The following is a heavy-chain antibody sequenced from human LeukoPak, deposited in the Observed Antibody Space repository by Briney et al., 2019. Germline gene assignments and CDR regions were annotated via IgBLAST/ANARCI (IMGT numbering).Heavy chain of an antibody. J-gene: IGHJ3*02. D-gene: IGHD2-2*01. CDR1: GGSISSCGYC. CDR3: ARGHTLYAFDI. V-gene: IGHV4-31*03. Sequence: SETLSLTCTVSGGSISSCGYCWSWIRQHPGKGLKWIGYIYYSGSTYYNPSLKSRVTISVDTSKNQFSLKLSSVTAADTAVYYCARGHTLYAFDIWGQGTMVTVSS. CDR2: IYYSGST.